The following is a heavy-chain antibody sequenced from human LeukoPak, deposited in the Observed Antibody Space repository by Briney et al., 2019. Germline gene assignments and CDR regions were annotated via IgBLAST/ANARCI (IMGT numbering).Heavy chain of an antibody. CDR1: GYTFTGYY. J-gene: IGHJ5*02. D-gene: IGHD3-10*01. V-gene: IGHV1-2*02. Sequence: GASVKVSCKASGYTFTGYYMHWVRQAPGQGLEWMGWINPNSGGTNYAQKFQGRVTMTRDTSISTAYMELSSLRSEDTAVYYCARGRRVRGVRDWFDPWGQGTLVTVSS. CDR2: INPNSGGT. CDR3: ARGRRVRGVRDWFDP.